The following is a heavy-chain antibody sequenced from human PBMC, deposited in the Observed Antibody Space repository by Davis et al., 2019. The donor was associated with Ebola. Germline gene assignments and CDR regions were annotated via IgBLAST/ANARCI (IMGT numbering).Heavy chain of an antibody. CDR3: ARGGYYDSGGFKSRRKYYYGMDV. CDR2: IYSGGST. Sequence: GESLKISCAASGFTFNNYAMSWVRQAPGKGLEWVSVIYSGGSTYYADSVKGRFTISRDNSKNTLYLQMNSLRAEDTAVYYCARGGYYDSGGFKSRRKYYYGMDVWGQGTTVTVSS. D-gene: IGHD3-22*01. V-gene: IGHV3-66*01. J-gene: IGHJ6*02. CDR1: GFTFNNYA.